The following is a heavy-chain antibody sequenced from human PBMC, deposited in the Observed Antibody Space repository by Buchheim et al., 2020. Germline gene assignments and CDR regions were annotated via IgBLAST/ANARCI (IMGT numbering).Heavy chain of an antibody. CDR3: SRSGIDY. J-gene: IGHJ4*02. CDR2: INTDGTSI. V-gene: IGHV3-74*01. CDR1: GFTFRTYW. D-gene: IGHD1-1*01. Sequence: EVQLVESGGGLVQPGGSLRLSCAASGFTFRTYWMYWVRQAPGKGLVCVSRINTDGTSISYEDSVKGRFTVTRDNAKHTLYRQMNSLRAEDTALYYCSRSGIDYWGQGAL.